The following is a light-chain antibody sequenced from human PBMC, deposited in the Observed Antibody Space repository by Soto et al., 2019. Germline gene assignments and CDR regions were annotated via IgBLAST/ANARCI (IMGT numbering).Light chain of an antibody. V-gene: IGKV3-15*01. CDR2: DAS. CDR3: QQYYKWPPKT. J-gene: IGKJ1*01. CDR1: QSVTYS. Sequence: EIVMTQSPATLSVSPGERAILSCRATQSVTYSLAWYQQKPGQAPRLLIYDASTRATGIPARFSGSGSDTEFTLTISSLQSEDFGVYYCQQYYKWPPKTFGQGTKV.